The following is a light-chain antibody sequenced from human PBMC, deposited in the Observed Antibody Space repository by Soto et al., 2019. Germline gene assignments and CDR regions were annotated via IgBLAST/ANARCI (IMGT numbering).Light chain of an antibody. Sequence: EIVMTQSPATLSVWPGERATLSCSASQSVGRNLAWYQQKPGQAPRLLLSGASTRANDIPARFSGSGSGTEFTLTISSLQSEDFAVYFCQQYNYWPPLTFGGGTKVDIK. J-gene: IGKJ4*01. CDR2: GAS. V-gene: IGKV3-15*01. CDR1: QSVGRN. CDR3: QQYNYWPPLT.